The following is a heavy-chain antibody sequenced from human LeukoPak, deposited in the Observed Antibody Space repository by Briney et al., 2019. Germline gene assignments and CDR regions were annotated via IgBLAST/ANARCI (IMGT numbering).Heavy chain of an antibody. D-gene: IGHD1-26*01. CDR1: GGSFSGYY. Sequence: SETLSLTCAVYGGSFSGYYWSWVRQPPGKGLEWIGEINHSGSTNYNPSLKSRVTISVDTSKTQFSMKLSSVTAADTAVYDCARVTVRKKYSGSYYSIYYYGMDVWGQGTTVTVSS. CDR2: INHSGST. V-gene: IGHV4-34*01. CDR3: ARVTVRKKYSGSYYSIYYYGMDV. J-gene: IGHJ6*02.